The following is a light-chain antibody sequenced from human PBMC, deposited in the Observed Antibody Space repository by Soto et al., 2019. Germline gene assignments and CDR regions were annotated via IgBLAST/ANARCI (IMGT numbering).Light chain of an antibody. CDR3: QQYGSSPWT. V-gene: IGKV3-20*01. CDR1: QSVSSSS. CDR2: GAS. Sequence: EIVLTQSPGTLSLSPGERATLSCRASQSVSSSSLAWYQQRPGQAPRLLIYGASSRATGIPDRFSGSGSGTDFILTISRLEPEDFAVYYCQQYGSSPWTFGQGTKVDIK. J-gene: IGKJ1*01.